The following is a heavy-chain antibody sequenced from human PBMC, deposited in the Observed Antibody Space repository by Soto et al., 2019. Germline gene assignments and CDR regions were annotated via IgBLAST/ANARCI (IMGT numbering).Heavy chain of an antibody. CDR3: AREKGGIAVAGTYYYGMDV. J-gene: IGHJ6*02. D-gene: IGHD6-19*01. CDR2: IDPSDSYT. Sequence: RGESLKISCKGSGYSFTSYWISWVRQMPGKGLEWMGRIDPSDSYTNYSPSFQGHVTISADKSISTAYLQWSSLKASDTAMYYCAREKGGIAVAGTYYYGMDVWGQGTTVTVSS. CDR1: GYSFTSYW. V-gene: IGHV5-10-1*01.